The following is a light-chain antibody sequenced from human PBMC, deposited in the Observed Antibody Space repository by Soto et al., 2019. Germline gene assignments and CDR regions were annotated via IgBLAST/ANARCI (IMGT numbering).Light chain of an antibody. Sequence: QSVLTQPPSVSAAPGQKVTISCSGSSSNIGNNYVSWYQQLPGTAPKLVIYENNNRPSWIPDRFSGSKSGTSATLGITELQTGDEADYYCGTWDSSLSAGVFGGGTKLTVL. CDR2: ENN. V-gene: IGLV1-51*02. CDR3: GTWDSSLSAGV. CDR1: SSNIGNNY. J-gene: IGLJ3*02.